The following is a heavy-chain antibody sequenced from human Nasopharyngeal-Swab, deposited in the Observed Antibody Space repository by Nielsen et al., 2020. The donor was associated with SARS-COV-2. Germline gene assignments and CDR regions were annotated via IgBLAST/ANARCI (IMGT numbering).Heavy chain of an antibody. CDR2: VSHSSSRS. Sequence: WIRQPPGKGPEWVAYVSHSSSRSYYADSVEGRFTISRDNPKNSLFLQMDSLRDEDTAVYFCVRDVAMVGATLDTWGQGTLVTVSS. J-gene: IGHJ1*01. CDR3: VRDVAMVGATLDT. V-gene: IGHV3-11*06. D-gene: IGHD1-26*01.